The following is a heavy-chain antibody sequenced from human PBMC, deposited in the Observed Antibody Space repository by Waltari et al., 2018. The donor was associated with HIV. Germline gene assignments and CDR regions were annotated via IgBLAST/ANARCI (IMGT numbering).Heavy chain of an antibody. J-gene: IGHJ4*02. CDR3: ARQESIVGGTGWHPFDY. Sequence: EVQLAQSGAEAKTPGESLKISCTVSGYSFTSYWIGWVRTVPGKGLEWMGIIYPGDSDTRYSPSFQGQVTISADKSISTAYLQWSSLKASDTAMYYCARQESIVGGTGWHPFDYWGQGTLVTVSS. CDR2: IYPGDSDT. V-gene: IGHV5-51*01. CDR1: GYSFTSYW. D-gene: IGHD1-26*01.